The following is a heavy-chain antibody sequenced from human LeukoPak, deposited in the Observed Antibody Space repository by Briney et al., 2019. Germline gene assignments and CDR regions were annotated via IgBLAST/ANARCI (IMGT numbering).Heavy chain of an antibody. Sequence: GGSLRLSCAASGLTFSSYSMSWVRQAPGKGLEWVSVISGSGGDTDYADSVKGRFTISRDNSKNTLYLQMNSLRAEDTAIYYCAKSRVGYDYWGQGTLATVSS. J-gene: IGHJ4*02. D-gene: IGHD5-12*01. CDR2: ISGSGGDT. CDR1: GLTFSSYS. CDR3: AKSRVGYDY. V-gene: IGHV3-23*01.